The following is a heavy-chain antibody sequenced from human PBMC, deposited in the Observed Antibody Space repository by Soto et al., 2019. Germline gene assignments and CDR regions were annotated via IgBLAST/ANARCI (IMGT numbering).Heavy chain of an antibody. Sequence: PSETLSLTCSVSGGSIGSYYCSWIRQPPGKGLEWVGNIYYTGRTNYNSSLKSRLTMSVDTSKNQLSLKLRSVTAADTAVYYCARPSETGTIGGAFDIWGQGTMVTVSS. V-gene: IGHV4-59*01. CDR2: IYYTGRT. D-gene: IGHD1-1*01. CDR1: GGSIGSYY. J-gene: IGHJ3*02. CDR3: ARPSETGTIGGAFDI.